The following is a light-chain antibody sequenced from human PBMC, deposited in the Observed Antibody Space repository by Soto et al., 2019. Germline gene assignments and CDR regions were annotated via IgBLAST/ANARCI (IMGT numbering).Light chain of an antibody. Sequence: EIVLTQSPVTLSLSPGERATLSCRASQSVSSYLAWYQQKPGQAPRLLIYDASNRATGIPARFSGSGSGTDFTLTISSLEREDFAVYYCQQRSSWPSTFGGGTKVEIK. CDR1: QSVSSY. CDR2: DAS. J-gene: IGKJ4*02. V-gene: IGKV3-11*01. CDR3: QQRSSWPST.